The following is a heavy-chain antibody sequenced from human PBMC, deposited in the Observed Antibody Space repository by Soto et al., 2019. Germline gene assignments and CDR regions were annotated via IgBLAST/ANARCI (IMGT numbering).Heavy chain of an antibody. CDR2: INHSGST. D-gene: IGHD6-13*01. V-gene: IGHV4-34*01. CDR1: GGSFSGYY. J-gene: IGHJ5*02. Sequence: ETLSLTCAVYGGSFSGYYWSWIRQPPGKGLEWIGEINHSGSTNYNPSLKSRVTISVDTSKNQFSLKLSSVTAADTAVYYCARGVAAAGTSWFDPWGQGTLVTVSS. CDR3: ARGVAAAGTSWFDP.